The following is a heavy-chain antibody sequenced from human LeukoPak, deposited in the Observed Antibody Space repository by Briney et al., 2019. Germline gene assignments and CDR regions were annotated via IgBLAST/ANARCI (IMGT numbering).Heavy chain of an antibody. J-gene: IGHJ5*02. CDR1: GGSFSGYY. V-gene: IGHV4-34*01. CDR3: ARGDSSSWYWFDP. CDR2: INHSGST. Sequence: SETLSLTCTVSGGSFSGYYWSWIRQPPGKGLEWIGEINHSGSTNYNPSLKSRVTISVDTSKNQFSLKLSSVTAADTAVYYCARGDSSSWYWFDPWGQGTLVTVSS. D-gene: IGHD6-13*01.